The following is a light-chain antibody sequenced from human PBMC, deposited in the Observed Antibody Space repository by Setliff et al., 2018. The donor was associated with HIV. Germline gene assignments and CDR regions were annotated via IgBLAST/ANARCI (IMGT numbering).Light chain of an antibody. Sequence: QSALTQPASVSGSPGQSITISCTGTSNDVGRYDLVSWYQQHPARAPKLIIYQATRRPSGVSNRFSGSKSDNVASLTISGLQAEDEADYYCCSNTGSNTLVFGTGTKVTVL. CDR2: QAT. CDR1: SNDVGRYDL. V-gene: IGLV2-23*01. J-gene: IGLJ1*01. CDR3: CSNTGSNTLV.